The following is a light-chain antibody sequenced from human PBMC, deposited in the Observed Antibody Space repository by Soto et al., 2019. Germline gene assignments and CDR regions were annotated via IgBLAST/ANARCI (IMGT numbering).Light chain of an antibody. Sequence: QSALTQPPSVSGAPGQRVTISCTGSTSNIGATYDVHWYQQLPGTAPKLLIYGNNNRPSGVPDRFSASKSGTSASLAIAGLQADVVADYYSQSYDSILKYVFGTGTIVTVL. J-gene: IGLJ1*01. CDR2: GNN. CDR1: TSNIGATYD. CDR3: QSYDSILKYV. V-gene: IGLV1-40*01.